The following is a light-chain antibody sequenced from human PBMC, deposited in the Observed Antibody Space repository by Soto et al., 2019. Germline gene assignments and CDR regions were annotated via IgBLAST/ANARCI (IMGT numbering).Light chain of an antibody. CDR3: HQYGSAPRT. CDR2: EAS. J-gene: IGKJ5*01. CDR1: QTVSSS. Sequence: EIVLTQSPATLSLSPGERATLSCRASQTVSSSLAWYQQKPGQAPRLLIYEASNRATGIPARFSGSGSGADFTLTSSSLEPEDFAVFYCHQYGSAPRTFGQGTRLEIK. V-gene: IGKV3-11*01.